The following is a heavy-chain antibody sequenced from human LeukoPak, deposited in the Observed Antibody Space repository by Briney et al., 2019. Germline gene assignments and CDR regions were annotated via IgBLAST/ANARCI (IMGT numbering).Heavy chain of an antibody. D-gene: IGHD3-22*01. V-gene: IGHV4-34*01. CDR3: ARAYDYYDSSGYSTRPLDY. J-gene: IGHJ4*02. Sequence: SETLSLTCAVYGGSFSGYYWSWIRQPPGKGLEWIGEINHSGSTNHNPSLNSQVTISVDTSKNQFSLKLSSVTAAGTAVYYCARAYDYYDSSGYSTRPLDYWGQGTLVTVSS. CDR2: INHSGST. CDR1: GGSFSGYY.